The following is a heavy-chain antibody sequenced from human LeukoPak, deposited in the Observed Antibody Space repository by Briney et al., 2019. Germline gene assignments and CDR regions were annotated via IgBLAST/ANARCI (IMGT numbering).Heavy chain of an antibody. CDR3: ARHTDGYNSYDY. V-gene: IGHV5-51*01. CDR1: GSLFTSYW. CDR2: IYPGDSDT. J-gene: IGHJ4*02. D-gene: IGHD5-24*01. Sequence: GASLQISCEGSGSLFTSYWIGWGRPLPGKGVEGMGIIYPGDSDTRYSPSFQGQVTISADKSISTAYLQWSSLNASDTAMYYCARHTDGYNSYDYWGQGTLVTVSS.